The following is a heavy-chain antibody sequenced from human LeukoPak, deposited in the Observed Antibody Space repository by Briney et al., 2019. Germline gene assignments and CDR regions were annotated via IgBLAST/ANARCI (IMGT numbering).Heavy chain of an antibody. D-gene: IGHD1-14*01. J-gene: IGHJ5*02. CDR2: ANPKSGNT. CDR1: GYTFINYD. CDR3: ARGLRGSRLPPTTRLDP. V-gene: IGHV1-8*01. Sequence: ASVRVSCKASGYTFINYDINWVRQANGQGPEWTGWANPKSGNTGYEKKFQGRVSLTSDTSMNTAYLEVRSLIFEDTAIYFCARGLRGSRLPPTTRLDPWGQGTQVTVSP.